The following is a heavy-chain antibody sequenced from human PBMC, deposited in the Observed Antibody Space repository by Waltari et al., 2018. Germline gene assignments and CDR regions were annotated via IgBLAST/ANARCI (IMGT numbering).Heavy chain of an antibody. CDR1: GYTFSTNY. J-gene: IGHJ4*02. D-gene: IGHD3-3*01. CDR2: FFPSDGGT. Sequence: QVQLVQSGAEVRKPGASVNVSCQTSGYTFSTNYIHWLRQAPGQGLVWMGVFFPSDGGTTYAQKFQGRVTMTSDTSTSTVYMELSSLRSEDTAVYYCARRSLLRFLDYWGQGTLVTVSS. V-gene: IGHV1-46*01. CDR3: ARRSLLRFLDY.